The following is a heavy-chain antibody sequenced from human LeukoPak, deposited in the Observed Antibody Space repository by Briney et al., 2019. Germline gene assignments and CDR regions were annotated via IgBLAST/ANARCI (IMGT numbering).Heavy chain of an antibody. CDR2: FYYSWRT. D-gene: IGHD6-25*01. CDR1: GGPISSYY. CDR3: GRQGRAALIDY. J-gene: IGHJ4*02. Sequence: SETLSLTCTVSGGPISSYYWSWLRQPPGKGREWIGYFYYSWRTNYNPSLKRRVPISVETSKNQLSLNLYSVTAADAAVFYCGRQGRAALIDYWGQGTLVTVSS. V-gene: IGHV4-59*08.